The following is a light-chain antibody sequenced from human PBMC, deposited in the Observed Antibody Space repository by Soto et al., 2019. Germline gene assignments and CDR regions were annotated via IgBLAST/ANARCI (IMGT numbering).Light chain of an antibody. V-gene: IGKV1-39*01. CDR3: QQTYSTPRT. Sequence: DIQMTQSPSSLSASVGDRVTISCRASQSISSYLNWYQQKPGKAPKLLIYAASSLQSGVPSRFSGSGSGTDFTLTISSLQPGDFATYYCQQTYSTPRTFGQGTKLEIK. CDR2: AAS. CDR1: QSISSY. J-gene: IGKJ2*01.